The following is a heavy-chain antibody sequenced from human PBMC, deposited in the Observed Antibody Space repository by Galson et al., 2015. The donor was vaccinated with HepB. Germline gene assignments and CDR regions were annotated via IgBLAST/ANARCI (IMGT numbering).Heavy chain of an antibody. Sequence: SLRLSCAASGFTFSDYYMSWIRQAPGKGLEWVSYISSSGSTIYYADSVKGRFTISRDNAKNSLYLQMNSLRAEDTAVYYCARVACTGGVCSQNWFDPWGQGTLVTVSS. D-gene: IGHD2-8*02. CDR2: ISSSGSTI. CDR3: ARVACTGGVCSQNWFDP. J-gene: IGHJ5*02. CDR1: GFTFSDYY. V-gene: IGHV3-11*01.